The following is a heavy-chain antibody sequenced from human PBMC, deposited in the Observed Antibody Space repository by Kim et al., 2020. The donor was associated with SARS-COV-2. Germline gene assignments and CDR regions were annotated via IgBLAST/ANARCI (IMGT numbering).Heavy chain of an antibody. D-gene: IGHD6-6*01. Sequence: TYYNPSLKSRVTISVDTSKNQFSLKLSSVTAADTAVYYCASGSIAAPMGYWGQGTLVTVSS. CDR2: T. CDR3: ASGSIAAPMGY. J-gene: IGHJ4*02. V-gene: IGHV4-39*01.